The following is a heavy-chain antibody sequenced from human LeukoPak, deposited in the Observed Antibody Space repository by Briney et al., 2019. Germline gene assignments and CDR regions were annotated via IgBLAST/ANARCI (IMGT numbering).Heavy chain of an antibody. CDR3: AREGYDFWSGYFDY. J-gene: IGHJ4*02. CDR1: GYTFTSYG. Sequence: GASVKVSCKASGYTFTSYGISWVRQAPGQGLEWMGGISAYNGNTNYAQKLQGRVTMTTDTSTSTADMELRSLRSDDTAVYYCAREGYDFWSGYFDYWGQGTLVTVSS. V-gene: IGHV1-18*01. D-gene: IGHD3-3*01. CDR2: ISAYNGNT.